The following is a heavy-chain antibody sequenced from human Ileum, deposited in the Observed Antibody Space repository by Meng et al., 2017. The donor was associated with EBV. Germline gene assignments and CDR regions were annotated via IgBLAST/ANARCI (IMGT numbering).Heavy chain of an antibody. CDR3: ARGSHYTWDV. J-gene: IGHJ4*02. V-gene: IGHV4-4*02. D-gene: IGHD3-16*01. CDR2: IFHAGNT. CDR1: GDSIISTDTW. Sequence: VQLAESGPGLVKPSGTLSPSCCVAGDSIISTDTWWSWVRQPPGKGLEWIGEIFHAGNTNYNPSLKSQVTMSVDTSKNQFSLNLSSVTAADSAVYYCARGSHYTWDVWGQGTLVTVSS.